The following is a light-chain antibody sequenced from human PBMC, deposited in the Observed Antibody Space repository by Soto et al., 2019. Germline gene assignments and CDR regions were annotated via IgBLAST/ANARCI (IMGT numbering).Light chain of an antibody. J-gene: IGLJ2*01. CDR2: SSN. CDR1: SSNIGSNN. Sequence: QSVLTQPPSASGTPGQRVTISCSGSSSNIGSNNVNWYQQLPGTAPKLLMYSSNQRPSGVPDRFSGSKSGTSASLAITGLQSEDEADYYCAACDDSLNGVVFGGGTKLTVL. CDR3: AACDDSLNGVV. V-gene: IGLV1-44*01.